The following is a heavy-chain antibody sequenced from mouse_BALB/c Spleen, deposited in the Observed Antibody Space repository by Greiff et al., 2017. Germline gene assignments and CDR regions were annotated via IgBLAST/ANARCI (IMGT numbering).Heavy chain of an antibody. V-gene: IGHV14-3*02. J-gene: IGHJ2*01. CDR2: IDPANGNT. D-gene: IGHD2-2*01. CDR1: GFNIKDTY. CDR3: ASYYGYDEGY. Sequence: VQLQQSGAELVKPGASVKLSCTASGFNIKDTYMHWVKQRPEQGLEWIGRIDPANGNTKYDPKFQGKATITADTSSNTAYLQLSSLTSEDTAVYYCASYYGYDEGYWGQGTTLTVSS.